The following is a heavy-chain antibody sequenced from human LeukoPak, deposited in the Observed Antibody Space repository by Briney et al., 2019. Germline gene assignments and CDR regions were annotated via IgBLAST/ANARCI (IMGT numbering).Heavy chain of an antibody. D-gene: IGHD3-3*01. V-gene: IGHV1-2*02. Sequence: ASVMVSCKASGYTFTGYYMHWVRQAPGQGLEWMGWINPNSGGTNYAQKFQGRVTMTRDTSISTAYMEPSRLRSDDTAVYYCARGRFLEWLLYGYYFDYWGQGTLVTVSS. CDR2: INPNSGGT. J-gene: IGHJ4*02. CDR3: ARGRFLEWLLYGYYFDY. CDR1: GYTFTGYY.